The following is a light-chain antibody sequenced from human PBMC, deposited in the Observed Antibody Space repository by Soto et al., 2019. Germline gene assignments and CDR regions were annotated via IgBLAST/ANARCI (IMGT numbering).Light chain of an antibody. CDR2: WAS. V-gene: IGKV1-5*01. CDR3: QQLHTYPLT. Sequence: DIQMTQSPSTLSASFGDRVIITCRASQNINNRLAWYQQRPGKSPKLLVYWASTLHGVTSRFSGDGSGTEFTLTIRRLQPEDFATYFCQQLHTYPLTFGGGTKVDI. CDR1: QNINNR. J-gene: IGKJ4*01.